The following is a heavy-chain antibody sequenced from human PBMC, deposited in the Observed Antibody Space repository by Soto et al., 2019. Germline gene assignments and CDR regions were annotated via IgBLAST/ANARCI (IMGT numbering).Heavy chain of an antibody. CDR2: ISGYNGTA. CDR3: ARAYFTMVRGVIIKGYFDY. J-gene: IGHJ4*02. V-gene: IGHV1-69*13. Sequence: SVKVSCKASGYTFSIYGINWVRQAPGQGLEWMGWISGYNGTANYAQKFQGRVTITADESTSTAYMELSSLRSEDTAVYYCARAYFTMVRGVIIKGYFDYWGQGTLVTVSS. CDR1: GYTFSIYG. D-gene: IGHD3-10*01.